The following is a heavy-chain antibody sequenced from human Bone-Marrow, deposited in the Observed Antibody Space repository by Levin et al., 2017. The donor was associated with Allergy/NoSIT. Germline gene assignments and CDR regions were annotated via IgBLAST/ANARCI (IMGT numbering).Heavy chain of an antibody. CDR3: AARNIAAPK. V-gene: IGHV3-66*01. Sequence: LSLTCAVSGFTVSVNYMSWVRQAPGKGLEWVSVIYSGGTTNYADSVKGRFTISRDNSKNTLHLQMNSLRAEDTAVYYCAARNIAAPKWGQGTLVTVSS. CDR2: IYSGGTT. D-gene: IGHD6-6*01. CDR1: GFTVSVNY. J-gene: IGHJ4*02.